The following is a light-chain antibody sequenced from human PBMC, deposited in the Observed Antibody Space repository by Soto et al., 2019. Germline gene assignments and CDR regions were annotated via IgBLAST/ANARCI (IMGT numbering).Light chain of an antibody. CDR1: SGDIGGYNY. CDR2: EVT. V-gene: IGLV2-14*01. CDR3: QSYDSGLLGLV. Sequence: QSALTQPASVSGSPGQSITISCTGTSGDIGGYNYVSWYQQHPGKAPKLLISEVTNRPSGVPDRFSASKSGTSASLAITGLQPEDEAEYYCQSYDSGLLGLVFGTGTKLTVL. J-gene: IGLJ2*01.